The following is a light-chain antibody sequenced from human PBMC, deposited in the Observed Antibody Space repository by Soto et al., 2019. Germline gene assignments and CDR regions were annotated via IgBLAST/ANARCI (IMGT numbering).Light chain of an antibody. Sequence: DIQMTQSPSTLSGSVGDRVTITCRASQTISSWLAWYQQKPGKAPKLLIYEVSSLERGVPSRFSGSGSGTDFTLTISSLQPEDFATYYCQQANSFPLTFGGGTKVDIK. CDR1: QTISSW. V-gene: IGKV1-5*01. CDR2: EVS. CDR3: QQANSFPLT. J-gene: IGKJ4*01.